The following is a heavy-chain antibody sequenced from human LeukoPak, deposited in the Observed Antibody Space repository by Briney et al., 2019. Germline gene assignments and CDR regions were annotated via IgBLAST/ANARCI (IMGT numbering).Heavy chain of an antibody. CDR2: ISSSSSYI. D-gene: IGHD5-12*01. V-gene: IGHV3-21*01. CDR3: ARDRRGYSGYDTFDY. CDR1: GFTFSSYS. Sequence: PGGSLRLSCAASGFTFSSYSMNCVRQAPGKGLEWVSSISSSSSYIYYADSVKGRFTISRDNAKNSLYLQMNSLRAEDTAVYYCARDRRGYSGYDTFDYWGQGTLVTVSS. J-gene: IGHJ4*02.